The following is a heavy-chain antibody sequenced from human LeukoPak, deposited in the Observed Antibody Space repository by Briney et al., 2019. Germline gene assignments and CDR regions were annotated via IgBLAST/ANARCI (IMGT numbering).Heavy chain of an antibody. V-gene: IGHV4-30-2*01. CDR3: ARESIAAGGMWDAFDI. D-gene: IGHD6-13*01. CDR2: IYHSGST. J-gene: IGHJ3*02. Sequence: PSQTLSLTCTVSGGSISSGGYYWSWIRQPPGKGLEWIGYIYHSGSTYYNPSLKSRVTISVDTSKNQFALKLSSVTAADTAVYYCARESIAAGGMWDAFDIWGQGTMVTVSS. CDR1: GGSISSGGYY.